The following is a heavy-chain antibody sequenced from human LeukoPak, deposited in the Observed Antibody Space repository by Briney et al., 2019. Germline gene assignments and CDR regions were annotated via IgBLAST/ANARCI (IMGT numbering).Heavy chain of an antibody. CDR2: ISSDGSST. D-gene: IGHD6-6*01. CDR3: ARDQRVTGRPDIDY. V-gene: IGHV3-74*03. J-gene: IGHJ4*02. Sequence: GGSLRLSCAASGFTFRNHWMHWVRQTPGNGLVWVSRISSDGSSTTYADSVKGRFTISRDNAKNTLYLQMNNLRAEDTAMYYCARDQRVTGRPDIDYWGQGTLVIVSS. CDR1: GFTFRNHW.